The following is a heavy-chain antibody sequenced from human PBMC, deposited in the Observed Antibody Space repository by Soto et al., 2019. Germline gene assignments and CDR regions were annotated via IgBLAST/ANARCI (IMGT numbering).Heavy chain of an antibody. D-gene: IGHD2-21*02. Sequence: QVQLVQSGAEVRKPGSSLRVSCKSSGATFSTTGISWVRQAPGQGLEWMGGIIPLFGTPKYARKFQGRVSITADESTNTVYMDFNSVGPDEAVVYYCARASPVICGGDPCYRLDSAFDSWGQGSLVIVSS. CDR3: ARASPVICGGDPCYRLDSAFDS. CDR1: GATFSTTG. CDR2: IIPLFGTP. J-gene: IGHJ5*01. V-gene: IGHV1-69*01.